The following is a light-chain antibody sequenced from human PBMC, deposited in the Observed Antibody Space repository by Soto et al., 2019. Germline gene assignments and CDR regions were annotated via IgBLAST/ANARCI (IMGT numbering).Light chain of an antibody. Sequence: ALRMTQSPSSLSASTGDRVTITCRASQGISSYLAWYQQKPGKAPKLLIYAASTLQSGVPSRFSGSGSATDFTLTISCLQSEDFATYYCQQYYSYPITFGQGTRLEIK. J-gene: IGKJ5*01. CDR1: QGISSY. CDR3: QQYYSYPIT. CDR2: AAS. V-gene: IGKV1-8*01.